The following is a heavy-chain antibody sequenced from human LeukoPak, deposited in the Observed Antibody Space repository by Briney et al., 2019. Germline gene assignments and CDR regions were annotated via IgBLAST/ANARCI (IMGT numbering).Heavy chain of an antibody. CDR3: ARSAYYYDNSGYYPHFDY. Sequence: SETLSLTCTVSGGSISSYYWSWIRQPPGKGLEWIGYIYYSGSTNYNPSLKSRVTISVDTSKNQFSLKLSFVTAADTAVYYCARSAYYYDNSGYYPHFDYWGQGTLVTVSS. CDR2: IYYSGST. CDR1: GGSISSYY. D-gene: IGHD3-22*01. V-gene: IGHV4-59*01. J-gene: IGHJ4*02.